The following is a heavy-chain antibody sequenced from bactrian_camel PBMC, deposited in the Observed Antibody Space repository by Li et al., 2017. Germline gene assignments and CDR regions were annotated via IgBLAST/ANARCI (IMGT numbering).Heavy chain of an antibody. Sequence: HVQLVESGGGSVQAGGSLRLSCAASAYGYGSNCMGWFRQAPGKEREEVAVVYTGGGSAYYADSAKGRFTLSQDNAKKTMYLQMNNLQPNDTGVYYCAAARGVWFRPSSCWTESGYDFWGQGTQVTVS. CDR2: VYTGGGSA. D-gene: IGHD6*01. CDR3: AAARGVWFRPSSCWTESGYDF. CDR1: AYGYGSNC. J-gene: IGHJ4*01. V-gene: IGHV3S54*01.